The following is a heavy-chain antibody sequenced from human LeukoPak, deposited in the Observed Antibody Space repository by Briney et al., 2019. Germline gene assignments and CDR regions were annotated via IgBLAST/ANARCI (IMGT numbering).Heavy chain of an antibody. J-gene: IGHJ4*02. CDR1: SGSIGSTTW. CDR2: INHSGNT. V-gene: IGHV4-4*02. CDR3: ALGYHDVWER. Sequence: PSGTLSLTCAVSSGSIGSTTWWSWVRQPPGKGLEWIGEINHSGNTYYNPSLTGRVTISVDRSDNQFSLKVNSVTAADTAVYYCALGYHDVWERWGQGTLVTVSS. D-gene: IGHD1-26*01.